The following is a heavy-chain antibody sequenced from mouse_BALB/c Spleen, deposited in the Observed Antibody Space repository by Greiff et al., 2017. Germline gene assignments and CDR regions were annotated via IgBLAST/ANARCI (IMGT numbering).Heavy chain of an antibody. V-gene: IGHV14-1*02. CDR3: ASSTMITTWD. CDR2: IDPENGNT. Sequence: VQLQQSGAELVRPGALVKLSCKASGFNIKDYYMHWVKQRPEQGLEWIGWIDPENGNTIYDPKFQGKASITAYTSSNTAYLQLISLTSEDTAVYYSASSTMITTWDWGQGTTLTVSS. J-gene: IGHJ2*01. CDR1: GFNIKDYY. D-gene: IGHD2-4*01.